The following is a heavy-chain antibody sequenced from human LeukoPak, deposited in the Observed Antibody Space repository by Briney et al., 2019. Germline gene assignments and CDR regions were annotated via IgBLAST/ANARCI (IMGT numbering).Heavy chain of an antibody. CDR3: ANRGSIADWYFDL. CDR2: GYYSGST. CDR1: GGSISSSSYY. D-gene: IGHD6-6*01. J-gene: IGHJ2*01. V-gene: IGHV4-39*01. Sequence: KSSETLSLTCTVSGGSISSSSYYWGWIRQPLGKGLEWIGSGYYSGSTYYNPSLKSRVTISVDTSKNQFSLKLSSVTAADTAVYYCANRGSIADWYFDLWGRGTLVTVSS.